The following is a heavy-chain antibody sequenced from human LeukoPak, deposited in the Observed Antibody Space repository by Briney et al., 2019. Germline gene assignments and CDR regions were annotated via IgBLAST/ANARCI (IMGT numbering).Heavy chain of an antibody. D-gene: IGHD3-22*01. CDR2: ISSSSSFI. V-gene: IGHV3-21*06. J-gene: IGHJ4*02. CDR1: RFTFHSYT. Sequence: GGSLRLSCAASRFTFHSYTMTWVRQAPGKGLEWVSSISSSSSFIYYADSLKGRFTISRDNSKTFLFLQMNSLTVEDTAVYYCAAEYYFDSSGFFYDDYWGQGTLVTVSS. CDR3: AAEYYFDSSGFFYDDY.